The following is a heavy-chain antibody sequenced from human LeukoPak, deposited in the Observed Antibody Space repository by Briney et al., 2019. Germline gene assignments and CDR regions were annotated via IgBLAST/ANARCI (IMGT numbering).Heavy chain of an antibody. CDR2: IYYSGST. D-gene: IGHD5-18*01. CDR3: AREGGYSLVRGVDY. J-gene: IGHJ4*02. Sequence: PSETLSLTCTVSGGSISSGDYYWSWIRQPPGKGLEWIGYIYYSGSTYYNPSLKSRVTISVDTSKNQFSLKLSSVTAADMAVYYCAREGGYSLVRGVDYWGQGTLVTVSS. CDR1: GGSISSGDYY. V-gene: IGHV4-30-4*01.